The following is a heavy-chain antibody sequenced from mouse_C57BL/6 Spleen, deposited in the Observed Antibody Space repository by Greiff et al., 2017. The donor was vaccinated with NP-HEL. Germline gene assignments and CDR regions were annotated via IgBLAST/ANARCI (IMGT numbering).Heavy chain of an antibody. D-gene: IGHD1-1*01. CDR3: AREDTTVVARYFDV. CDR1: GYTFTSYW. V-gene: IGHV1-61*01. Sequence: VQLQQSGAELVRPGSSVKLSCKASGYTFTSYWMDWVKQRPGQGLEWIGNIYPSDSETHYNQKFKDKATLTVDKSSSTAYMQLSSLTSEDSAVYYCAREDTTVVARYFDVWGTGTTVTVSS. J-gene: IGHJ1*03. CDR2: IYPSDSET.